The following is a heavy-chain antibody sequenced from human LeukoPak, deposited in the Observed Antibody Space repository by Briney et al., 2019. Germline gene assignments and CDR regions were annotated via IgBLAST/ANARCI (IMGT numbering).Heavy chain of an antibody. Sequence: SETLSLTCTVSGGSISSYYWSWIRQPPGKGLEWIGYIYTSGSTNYNPSLKSRVTISIDTSKNQFSLKLSSVTAADTAVYYCARLSDYYDSSGYYYYYFDYWGRGTLVTVSS. CDR1: GGSISSYY. J-gene: IGHJ4*02. V-gene: IGHV4-4*09. CDR3: ARLSDYYDSSGYYYYYFDY. D-gene: IGHD3-22*01. CDR2: IYTSGST.